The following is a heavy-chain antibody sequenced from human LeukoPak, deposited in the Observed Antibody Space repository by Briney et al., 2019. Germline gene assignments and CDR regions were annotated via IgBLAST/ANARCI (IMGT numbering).Heavy chain of an antibody. J-gene: IGHJ4*02. V-gene: IGHV3-21*01. Sequence: GGSLRLSCAASGFTFSSYSMNWVRQAPGKGLEWVSSISSSSSYIYYADSVKGRFTISRDNAKNSLYLQMNSLRAEDTAVYYCARGNIGAEEDTAMVTYFDYWGQGTLVTVSS. CDR3: ARGNIGAEEDTAMVTYFDY. CDR1: GFTFSSYS. CDR2: ISSSSSYI. D-gene: IGHD5-18*01.